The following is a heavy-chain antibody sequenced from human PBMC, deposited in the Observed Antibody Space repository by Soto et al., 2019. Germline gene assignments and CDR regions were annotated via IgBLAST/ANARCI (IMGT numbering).Heavy chain of an antibody. J-gene: IGHJ4*02. V-gene: IGHV3-48*02. CDR2: IDGSSKTI. CDR1: GFTFSGYS. D-gene: IGHD6-13*01. Sequence: GGSLRLSCAASGFTFSGYSMNWVRQAPGKGLEWLAYIDGSSKTIYYAVSVRGRFIISRDNAKNSFYLQMNSLRDEDTAVYYCARDLSIAAAGPLGYWGQGTLVTVSS. CDR3: ARDLSIAAAGPLGY.